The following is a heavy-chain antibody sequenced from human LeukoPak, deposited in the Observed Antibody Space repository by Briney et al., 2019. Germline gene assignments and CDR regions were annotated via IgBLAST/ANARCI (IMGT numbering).Heavy chain of an antibody. V-gene: IGHV3-11*01. J-gene: IGHJ3*02. CDR2: ISSSGNTI. Sequence: PGGSLRLSXAASGFTFSDYYMSWIRQAPGKGLEWVSYISSSGNTIYYADSVKGRFTISRDNAKNSLYLQMNSLRAEDTAVYYCASRWAPRDWEPDAFDIWGQGTMVTVSS. D-gene: IGHD1-14*01. CDR3: ASRWAPRDWEPDAFDI. CDR1: GFTFSDYY.